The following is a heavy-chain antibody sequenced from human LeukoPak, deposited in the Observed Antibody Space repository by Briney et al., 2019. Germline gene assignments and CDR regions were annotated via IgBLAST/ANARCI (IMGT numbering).Heavy chain of an antibody. J-gene: IGHJ5*02. Sequence: GEPLRTSCKGSGYSFTSYWISWVRQTPGKGLEWMGRIDPSDSCTNYSPSFQGHVTISADKSISTAYLQWSSLKASDTAMYYGARGGITMVRGVNPNWFDPWGQGTLVTVSS. CDR1: GYSFTSYW. CDR3: ARGGITMVRGVNPNWFDP. CDR2: IDPSDSCT. D-gene: IGHD3-10*01. V-gene: IGHV5-10-1*01.